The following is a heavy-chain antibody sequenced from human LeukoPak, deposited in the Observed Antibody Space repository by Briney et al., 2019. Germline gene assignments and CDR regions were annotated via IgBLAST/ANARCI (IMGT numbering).Heavy chain of an antibody. J-gene: IGHJ4*02. D-gene: IGHD6-13*01. CDR1: GGSISSGSYY. Sequence: SETLSLTCTVSGGSISSGSYYWSWIRQPAGKGVEWIGRIYTSGSTNYNPSLKSRVTISENTWKNQYSLKRRAVDAAATAEYKGARDPTGIAAAGTNYWGQGTLVTVSS. CDR3: ARDPTGIAAAGTNY. CDR2: IYTSGST. V-gene: IGHV4-61*02.